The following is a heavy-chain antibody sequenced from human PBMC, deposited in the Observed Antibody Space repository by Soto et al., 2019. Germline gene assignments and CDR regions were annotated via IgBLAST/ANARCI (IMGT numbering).Heavy chain of an antibody. CDR1: GGLINSYY. J-gene: IGHJ4*02. D-gene: IGHD3-16*01. V-gene: IGHV4-59*01. CDR2: IYDSGNT. CDR3: ARGYYDYVWGSVRPHFDY. Sequence: SETLSLTCTVSGGLINSYYWNWIRQPPGKGLEWIGYIYDSGNTKDNPSLKGRVTISVDTPKNQFSLKLTSVTAADTAVYYCARGYYDYVWGSVRPHFDYWGQGILVTVSS.